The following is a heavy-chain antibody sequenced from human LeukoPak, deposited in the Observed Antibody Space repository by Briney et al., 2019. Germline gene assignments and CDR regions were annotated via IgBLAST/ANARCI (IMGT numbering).Heavy chain of an antibody. V-gene: IGHV1-18*01. CDR3: ARRADRVNWFDP. CDR1: GYTFASYG. D-gene: IGHD3-10*01. CDR2: ISAYNDNT. J-gene: IGHJ5*02. Sequence: GASVKVSCTASGYTFASYGVTWVRQAPGQGLEWMGWISAYNDNTDYAQKFQGRVTMTTDTSTRTAYMELRSLRSDDTAVYYCARRADRVNWFDPWGQGTLVTVSS.